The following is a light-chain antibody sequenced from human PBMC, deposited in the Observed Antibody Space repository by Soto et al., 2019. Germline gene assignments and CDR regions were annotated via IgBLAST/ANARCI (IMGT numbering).Light chain of an antibody. Sequence: EIVLTQSPGTLSLSPGERATLSCRASQSVSSSYLAWYQQKPGQAPRLLIHGASSRATGIPDRFSGSGSGTDFTLTISRLEPEDFAVYYCQQYGSSPSGTFGQGTKVDIK. V-gene: IGKV3-20*01. J-gene: IGKJ1*01. CDR2: GAS. CDR3: QQYGSSPSGT. CDR1: QSVSSSY.